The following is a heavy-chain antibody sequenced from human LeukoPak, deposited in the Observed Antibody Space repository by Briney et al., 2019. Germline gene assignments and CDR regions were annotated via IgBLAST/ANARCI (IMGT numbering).Heavy chain of an antibody. V-gene: IGHV3-21*01. D-gene: IGHD3-22*01. CDR2: ISSSGSYI. Sequence: GGSLRLSCAASEFTFSSYSMNWVRQAPGKGLEWVSSISSSGSYIYYADSVKGRFTISRDNAKNSLYLQMNSLRAEDTAVYYCARDPSYYYDSSITWGQGTMVTVSS. CDR3: ARDPSYYYDSSIT. CDR1: EFTFSSYS. J-gene: IGHJ3*01.